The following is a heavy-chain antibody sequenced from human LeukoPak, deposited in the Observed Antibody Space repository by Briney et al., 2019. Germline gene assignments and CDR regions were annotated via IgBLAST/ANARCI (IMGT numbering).Heavy chain of an antibody. CDR3: AKEMRFGEGIDY. J-gene: IGHJ4*02. CDR1: GFTFSSYS. Sequence: GGSLRLSCAASGFTFSSYSMNWVRQAPGKGLEWVSSISSSSSYIYYADSVKGRFTISRDNSKNTLYLQMNSLRAEDTAVYYCAKEMRFGEGIDYWGQGTLVTVSS. D-gene: IGHD3-10*01. CDR2: ISSSSSYI. V-gene: IGHV3-21*01.